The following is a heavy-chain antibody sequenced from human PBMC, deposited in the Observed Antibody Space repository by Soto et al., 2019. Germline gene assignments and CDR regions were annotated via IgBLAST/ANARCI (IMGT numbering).Heavy chain of an antibody. CDR1: GYTFTGYY. V-gene: IGHV1-2*04. Sequence: ASVKVSCKASGYTFTGYYMHWVRQAPGQGLEWMGWINPNSGGTNYAQKFQGWVTISLETSNSQFSLRLTSVTAADTAVYYCARLGAYYQSLDPWGPGTLVTVSS. CDR2: INPNSGGT. CDR3: ARLGAYYQSLDP. J-gene: IGHJ5*02. D-gene: IGHD2-21*01.